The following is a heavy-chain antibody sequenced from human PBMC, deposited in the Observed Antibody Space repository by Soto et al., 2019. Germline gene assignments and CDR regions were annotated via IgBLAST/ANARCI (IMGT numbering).Heavy chain of an antibody. CDR2: ISAYNGNT. Sequence: ASVKVSCKASGYTFTSYGISWVRQAPGQGLEWMGWISAYNGNTNYAQKLQGRVTMTTDTSTSTAYMELRSLRSDDTAVYYCARVKIVVLVAATWWNWFAPWGQGTLVTVSS. J-gene: IGHJ5*02. CDR1: GYTFTSYG. CDR3: ARVKIVVLVAATWWNWFAP. D-gene: IGHD2-15*01. V-gene: IGHV1-18*01.